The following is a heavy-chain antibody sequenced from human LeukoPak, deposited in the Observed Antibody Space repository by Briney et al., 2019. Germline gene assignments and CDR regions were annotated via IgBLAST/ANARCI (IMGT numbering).Heavy chain of an antibody. Sequence: GGSLRLSCAASGFTFSSYSMNWVRQAPGKGLEWVSYISSSSSTIYYADSVKGRFTISRDNAKNSLYLQMNSLRAEDTAVYCCATGGCSSTSCYTNPPDEYFQHWGQGTLVTVFS. D-gene: IGHD2-2*02. CDR2: ISSSSSTI. CDR1: GFTFSSYS. CDR3: ATGGCSSTSCYTNPPDEYFQH. J-gene: IGHJ1*01. V-gene: IGHV3-48*01.